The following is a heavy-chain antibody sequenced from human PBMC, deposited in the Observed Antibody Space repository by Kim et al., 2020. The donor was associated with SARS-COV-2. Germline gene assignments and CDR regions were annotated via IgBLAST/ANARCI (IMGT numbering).Heavy chain of an antibody. Sequence: GGSLRLSCAASGFTFDDYAMHWVRQAPGKGLEWVSGISWNSGSIGYADSVKGRFTISRDNAKNSLYLQMNSLRAEDTDLYYCAKVDCSGGSCRVFDYWGQGTLVTVSS. J-gene: IGHJ4*02. CDR2: ISWNSGSI. CDR1: GFTFDDYA. V-gene: IGHV3-9*01. D-gene: IGHD2-15*01. CDR3: AKVDCSGGSCRVFDY.